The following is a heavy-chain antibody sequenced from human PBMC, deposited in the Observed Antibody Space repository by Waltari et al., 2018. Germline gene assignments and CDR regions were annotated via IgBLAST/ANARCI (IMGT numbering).Heavy chain of an antibody. CDR3: ALTQSIAALYYFDY. Sequence: EVQLVQSGAEVKKPGESLKISCKGSGYSFTSYWIGWVRQMPGNGLEWVAIIYPGDSGTSYSPSFQGQVTISADKSISTAYLQWSSLKASDTAMYYCALTQSIAALYYFDYWGQGTLVTVSS. V-gene: IGHV5-51*01. D-gene: IGHD6-6*01. CDR1: GYSFTSYW. J-gene: IGHJ4*02. CDR2: IYPGDSGT.